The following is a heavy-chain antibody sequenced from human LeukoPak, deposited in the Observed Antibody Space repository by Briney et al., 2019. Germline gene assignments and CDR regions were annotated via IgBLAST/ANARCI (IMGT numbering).Heavy chain of an antibody. V-gene: IGHV3-33*01. Sequence: PGRSLRLSCAASGFTFSSYGMHWVRQAPGKGLEWVAVIWYDGSNKYYADSVKGRFTISRDNSKNTLYLQMNSLRAEDTAVYYCTTDRPGYYARFDYWGQGTLVTVSS. D-gene: IGHD3-3*01. CDR1: GFTFSSYG. J-gene: IGHJ4*02. CDR2: IWYDGSNK. CDR3: TTDRPGYYARFDY.